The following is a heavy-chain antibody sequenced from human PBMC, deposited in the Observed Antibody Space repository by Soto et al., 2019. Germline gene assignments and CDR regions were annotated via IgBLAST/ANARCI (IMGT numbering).Heavy chain of an antibody. CDR1: GGSISSGGYY. CDR3: ARVGGDYVEGGWFDP. J-gene: IGHJ5*02. Sequence: QVQLQESGPGLVKPSQTLSLTCTVSGGSISSGGYYWSWIRQHPGKGLEWIGYIYYSGSTYYNPSLKSRFTISVDTSKNQCSLKLSSVTAGDTAVYYCARVGGDYVEGGWFDPWGQGTLVTVSS. D-gene: IGHD4-17*01. V-gene: IGHV4-31*03. CDR2: IYYSGST.